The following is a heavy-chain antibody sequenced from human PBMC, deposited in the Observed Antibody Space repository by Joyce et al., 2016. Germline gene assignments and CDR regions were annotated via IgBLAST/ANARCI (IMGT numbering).Heavy chain of an antibody. J-gene: IGHJ4*02. CDR2: VYNSGST. CDR3: AGAWEWELPVDY. V-gene: IGHV4-39*07. CDR1: GAPISSNSYY. D-gene: IGHD1-26*01. Sequence: QLQLQESGPGLVKPSETLSLTCTVSGAPISSNSYYWGWIRQTPVKGLEWIGSVYNSGSTYYNPSLKSRATISVDTSKSQFSLNLGSVTAADTAGYYCAGAWEWELPVDYWGQGTLVTVS.